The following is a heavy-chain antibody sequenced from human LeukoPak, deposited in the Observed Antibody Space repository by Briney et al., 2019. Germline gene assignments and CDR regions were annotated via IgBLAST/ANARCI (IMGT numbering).Heavy chain of an antibody. CDR2: IYSGGST. Sequence: GGSLRLSCAASGFTFSSNYMSWVRQAPGKGLEWVSVIYSGGSTYYEDSVKGRFTISRDNSKNTLYLQMNSLRAEDTAVYYCARVFGDYEWAIDYWGQGTLVIVSS. V-gene: IGHV3-66*01. D-gene: IGHD4-17*01. CDR3: ARVFGDYEWAIDY. CDR1: GFTFSSNY. J-gene: IGHJ4*02.